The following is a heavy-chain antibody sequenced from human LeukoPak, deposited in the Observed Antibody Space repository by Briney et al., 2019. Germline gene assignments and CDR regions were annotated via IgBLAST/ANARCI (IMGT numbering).Heavy chain of an antibody. D-gene: IGHD3-10*01. CDR2: ISAYNGNT. CDR3: ARDVFEGFGERVIDAFDL. Sequence: ASVKVSCKASGYRFITDGLSWVRQAPGQGLEWMGCISAYNGNTNFAPKLRGRVTMTADTSTSTAYMELRSLRSDDTAVYYCARDVFEGFGERVIDAFDLWGQGTMVTVSS. CDR1: GYRFITDG. V-gene: IGHV1-18*01. J-gene: IGHJ3*01.